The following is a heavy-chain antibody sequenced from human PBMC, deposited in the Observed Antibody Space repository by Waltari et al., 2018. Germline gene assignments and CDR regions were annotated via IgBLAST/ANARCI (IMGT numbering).Heavy chain of an antibody. V-gene: IGHV5-51*01. J-gene: IGHJ5*02. CDR3: ARTEGYGSGSFGWFDP. CDR1: GYSFTSYW. CDR2: SYPRDSDT. D-gene: IGHD3-10*01. Sequence: EVQLVQSGAEVKKPGESLKISCKGSGYSFTSYWIGWVRQMPGKGLEWMGISYPRDSDTRYGPSFQGQVTISADKSISTAYLQWSSLKASDTAMYYCARTEGYGSGSFGWFDPWGQGTLVTVSS.